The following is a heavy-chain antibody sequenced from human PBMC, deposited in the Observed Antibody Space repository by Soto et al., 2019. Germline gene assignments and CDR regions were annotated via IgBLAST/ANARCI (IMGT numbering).Heavy chain of an antibody. CDR3: ASPPREYYYYGMDV. V-gene: IGHV1-69*12. CDR2: IIPIFGTA. CDR1: GGTFSSYA. J-gene: IGHJ6*02. Sequence: QVQLVQSGAEVKKPGSSVKVSCKASGGTFSSYAISWVRQAPGQGLEWMGGIIPIFGTADYAQKFQGSVTITADEATSTAYMELSSLRSEDTAVYYCASPPREYYYYGMDVWGQGTTVTVSS.